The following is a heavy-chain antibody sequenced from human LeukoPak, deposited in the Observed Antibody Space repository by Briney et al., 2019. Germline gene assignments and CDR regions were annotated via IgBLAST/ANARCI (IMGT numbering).Heavy chain of an antibody. Sequence: SETLSLTCTVSGGSISSYYWSWIRQPPGKGLEWIGYIYYSGSTNYNPSLKSRVTISVDTSKNQFSLKLSSVTAADTAVYYCARVSMVYAIDYWGQGTLVTVSS. CDR2: IYYSGST. J-gene: IGHJ4*02. CDR1: GGSISSYY. V-gene: IGHV4-59*01. D-gene: IGHD2-8*01. CDR3: ARVSMVYAIDY.